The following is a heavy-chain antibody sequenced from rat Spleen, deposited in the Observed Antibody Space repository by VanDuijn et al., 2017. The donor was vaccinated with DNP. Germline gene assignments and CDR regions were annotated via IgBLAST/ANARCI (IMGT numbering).Heavy chain of an antibody. J-gene: IGHJ2*01. Sequence: EVQLVESGGGLVQPGRSLKLSCAASGFTFSDYAMAWVRQAPKKGLAWVATISYDGSRTYYRDSVKGRFTISRDNAKSTLYLQMDSLRSEDTATYYCARQLLEYFDYWGQGVMVTVSS. CDR1: GFTFSDYA. CDR2: ISYDGSRT. V-gene: IGHV5-17*01. CDR3: ARQLLEYFDY.